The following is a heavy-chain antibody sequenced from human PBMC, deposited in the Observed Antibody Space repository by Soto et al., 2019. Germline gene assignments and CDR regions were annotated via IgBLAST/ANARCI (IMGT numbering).Heavy chain of an antibody. CDR1: GDSISTYY. CDR3: ARGDDFGGLKHDWFDS. V-gene: IGHV4-59*01. CDR2: IFSDGST. D-gene: IGHD3-10*01. J-gene: IGHJ5*01. Sequence: QVQLQESGPGLVWPSETLSLTCSVSGDSISTYYWTWIRQPPGKKPEWIGNIFSDGSTKHNPSLRSRATSSVDTSKNQFFLRLTSVTPADTAVYFCARGDDFGGLKHDWFDSWGQGTLVTVSS.